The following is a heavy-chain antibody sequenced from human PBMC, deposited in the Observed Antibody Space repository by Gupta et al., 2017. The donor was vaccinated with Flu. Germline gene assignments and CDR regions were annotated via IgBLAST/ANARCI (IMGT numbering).Heavy chain of an antibody. CDR2: ISGSGGST. J-gene: IGHJ4*02. V-gene: IGHV3-23*01. CDR1: GFTFSSYA. Sequence: EVQLLESGGGLVQPGGSLRLSCAACGFTFSSYAMRWVRQAPGKGLEWVSAISGSGGSTYYADSVKGRFTISRDNSKNTLYLQMNSLRAEDTAVYYCAKVGHDYSNYFDYWGQGTLVTVSS. CDR3: AKVGHDYSNYFDY. D-gene: IGHD4-11*01.